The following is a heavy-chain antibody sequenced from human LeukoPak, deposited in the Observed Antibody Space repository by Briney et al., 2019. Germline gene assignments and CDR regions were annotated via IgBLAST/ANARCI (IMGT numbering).Heavy chain of an antibody. CDR3: ARGYDGVHFFDY. CDR1: GYTFTSYA. V-gene: IGHV1-3*01. CDR2: INAGNGNT. D-gene: IGHD3-3*01. J-gene: IGHJ4*02. Sequence: ASVKVSCKASGYTFTSYAMHWVRQAPGQRLEWMGWINAGNGNTKYSQKFQGRVTITRDTSASTAYMELSSLRSDDTAVYYCARGYDGVHFFDYWGQGTLVTVSS.